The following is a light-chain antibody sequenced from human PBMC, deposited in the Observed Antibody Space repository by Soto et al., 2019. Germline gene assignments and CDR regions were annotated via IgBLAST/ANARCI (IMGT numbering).Light chain of an antibody. CDR2: SNT. Sequence: QLVLTQPPSASGTPGQTIAISCSGGSSNIGSHTVNWYQQLPGTAPRLLIYSNTQRPSGVPDRFSGSKSGTSASLAISGLQPEYEGDYYCAAWDDSLNGVVFGGGTKLTVL. J-gene: IGLJ2*01. CDR1: SSNIGSHT. CDR3: AAWDDSLNGVV. V-gene: IGLV1-44*01.